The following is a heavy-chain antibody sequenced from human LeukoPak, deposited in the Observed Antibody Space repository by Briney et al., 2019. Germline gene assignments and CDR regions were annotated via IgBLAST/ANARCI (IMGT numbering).Heavy chain of an antibody. CDR1: GFTFSSNY. Sequence: PGGSLRLSCAASGFTFSSNYMSWVRQAPGKGLEWVSVIYSGGSTYYADSVKGRFTISRDNSKNTLYLQMNSLRAEDTAVYYCARGHYGDYPKAYFDYWGQGTLVTVSS. CDR3: ARGHYGDYPKAYFDY. V-gene: IGHV3-53*01. CDR2: IYSGGST. J-gene: IGHJ4*02. D-gene: IGHD4-17*01.